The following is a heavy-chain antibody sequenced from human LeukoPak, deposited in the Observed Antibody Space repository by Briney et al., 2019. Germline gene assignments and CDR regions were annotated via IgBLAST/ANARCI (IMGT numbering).Heavy chain of an antibody. V-gene: IGHV3-21*01. J-gene: IGHJ2*01. Sequence: GGSLRLSCAASGFTFSSYSMNWVRQAPGKGLEWVSSISSSSSYIYYADSVKGRFTISRDNAKNSLYLQVNSLRAEDTAVYYCARDFLYGIAAAPDYWYFDLWGRGTLVTVSS. CDR2: ISSSSSYI. CDR1: GFTFSSYS. D-gene: IGHD6-13*01. CDR3: ARDFLYGIAAAPDYWYFDL.